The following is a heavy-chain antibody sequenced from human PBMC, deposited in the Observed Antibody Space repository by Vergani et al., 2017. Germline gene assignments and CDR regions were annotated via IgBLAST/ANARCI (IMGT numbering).Heavy chain of an antibody. V-gene: IGHV4-34*01. Sequence: QVQLQQWGAGLLKPSETLSLTCAVYGGSFSGYYWSWIRQPPGKGLEWIGEFNHSGRTNYNPSLKSRVTTSVDTSKNQFSLKLTSVTAADTAVYYCARELKVGPAPFDYWGQGTLVTVSS. D-gene: IGHD1-26*01. CDR1: GGSFSGYY. CDR2: FNHSGRT. J-gene: IGHJ4*02. CDR3: ARELKVGPAPFDY.